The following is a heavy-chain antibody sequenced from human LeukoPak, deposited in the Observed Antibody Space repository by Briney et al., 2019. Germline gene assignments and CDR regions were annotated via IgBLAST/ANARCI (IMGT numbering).Heavy chain of an antibody. D-gene: IGHD6-13*01. CDR3: ARHDPRAAAGTFDP. CDR1: GGSISSYY. Sequence: PSGTLSRTCTVSGGSISSYYWSWIRQPPGKGLEWIGYIYYSGSTNYNPSLKSRVSISVDTSKNHFSLKLSSVTTADTAVYYCARHDPRAAAGTFDPWGHGTLVTVSS. J-gene: IGHJ5*02. CDR2: IYYSGST. V-gene: IGHV4-59*08.